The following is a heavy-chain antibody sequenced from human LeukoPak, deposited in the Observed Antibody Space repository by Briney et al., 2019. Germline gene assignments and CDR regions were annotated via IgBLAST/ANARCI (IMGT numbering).Heavy chain of an antibody. CDR1: GFTFSDYY. D-gene: IGHD3-22*01. V-gene: IGHV3-11*04. CDR3: ARAETDSSGYYFNDAFDI. Sequence: PGGSLRLSSAASGFTFSDYYMSWIRQAPGKGLEWVSYISSSGSTIYYADSVKGRFTISRDNAKNSLYLQMNSLRAEDTAVYYCARAETDSSGYYFNDAFDIWGQGTMVTVSS. J-gene: IGHJ3*02. CDR2: ISSSGSTI.